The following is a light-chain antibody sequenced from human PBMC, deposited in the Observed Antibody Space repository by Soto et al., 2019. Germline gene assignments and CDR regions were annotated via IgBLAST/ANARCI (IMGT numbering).Light chain of an antibody. CDR2: ANN. CDR3: QSYDNSLSAYV. Sequence: QPVLTQPPSASGTPGQRVSISCSGGTSNIGSTSVDWYQQVPGMAPKLLIFANNNRPSGVPDRFSGSKSGTSASLAITGLQAEDEADYYCQSYDNSLSAYVFGPGTKVTVL. J-gene: IGLJ1*01. CDR1: TSNIGSTS. V-gene: IGLV1-44*01.